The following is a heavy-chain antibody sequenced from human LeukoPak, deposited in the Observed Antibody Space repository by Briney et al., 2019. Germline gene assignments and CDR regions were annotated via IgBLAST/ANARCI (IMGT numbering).Heavy chain of an antibody. V-gene: IGHV3-23*01. CDR2: IRRSGGST. D-gene: IGHD6-13*01. CDR1: GFTFSSYA. CDR3: AKDRVYSSSWYYYFAY. J-gene: IGHJ4*02. Sequence: GGSLRLSCAASGFTFSSYAMSWVRQAPGKGLEWVSAIRRSGGSTYYADSVKGRFTISRDNSKNTLYLQMNSLRAEDTAVYYCAKDRVYSSSWYYYFAYWGEGSLVTVSS.